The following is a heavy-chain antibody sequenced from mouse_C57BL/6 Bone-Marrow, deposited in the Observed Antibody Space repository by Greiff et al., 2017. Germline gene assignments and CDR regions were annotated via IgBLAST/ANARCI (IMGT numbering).Heavy chain of an antibody. J-gene: IGHJ1*03. CDR2: ISSGGDYI. Sequence: EVKLMESGEGLVKPGGSLKLSCAASGFTFSSYAMSWVRQTPEKRLEWVAYISSGGDYIYYADTVKGRFTISRDNARNTLYLQMSSLKSEDTAMYYCTAGYYGNPWYFDFWGTGTTVTVSS. CDR3: TAGYYGNPWYFDF. D-gene: IGHD2-1*01. CDR1: GFTFSSYA. V-gene: IGHV5-9-1*02.